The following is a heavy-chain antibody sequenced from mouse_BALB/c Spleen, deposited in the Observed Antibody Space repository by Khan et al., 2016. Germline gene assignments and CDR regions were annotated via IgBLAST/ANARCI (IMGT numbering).Heavy chain of an antibody. J-gene: IGHJ4*01. CDR1: GFSLTSYG. Sequence: QVQLKESGPGLVQPSQSLSITCTVSGFSLTSYGVHWVRQSPGKGLEWLGVIWSGGSTDYNAAFISKLSISKDNSTSQVFFKMNRLQADDAAIYYCDNSNYDVGYYAMDYWGQGTSVTVSS. CDR3: DNSNYDVGYYAMDY. CDR2: IWSGGST. V-gene: IGHV2-2*01. D-gene: IGHD2-4*01.